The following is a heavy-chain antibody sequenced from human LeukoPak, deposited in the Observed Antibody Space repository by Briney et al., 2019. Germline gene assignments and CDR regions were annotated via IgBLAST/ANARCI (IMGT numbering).Heavy chain of an antibody. D-gene: IGHD6-6*01. CDR3: ARDGALRRQLPSLAPYYYYYMDV. J-gene: IGHJ6*03. V-gene: IGHV3-9*01. Sequence: PGRSLRLSCAASGFTFDDYAMHWVRQAPGKGLEWVSGISPSGDITYYADSVKGRFTISRDNSKNTLYLQMNSLRAEDTAVYYCARDGALRRQLPSLAPYYYYYMDVWGKGTTVTVSS. CDR1: GFTFDDYA. CDR2: ISPSGDIT.